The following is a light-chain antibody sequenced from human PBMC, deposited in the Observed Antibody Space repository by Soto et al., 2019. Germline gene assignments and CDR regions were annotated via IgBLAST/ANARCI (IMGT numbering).Light chain of an antibody. J-gene: IGLJ1*01. Sequence: QSALTQLASVSASPGQSITISCTGTSSDVGGYNYVSWYQQHPGKAPKLMIYEVSNRPSGVSNRFSGSKSGNTASLTISGLQAEDEADYYCSSYTSSKTLVFGTGTKVTVL. CDR3: SSYTSSKTLV. V-gene: IGLV2-14*01. CDR1: SSDVGGYNY. CDR2: EVS.